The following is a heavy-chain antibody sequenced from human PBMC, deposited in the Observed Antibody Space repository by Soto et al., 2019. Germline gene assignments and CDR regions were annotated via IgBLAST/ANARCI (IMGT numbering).Heavy chain of an antibody. D-gene: IGHD3-22*01. J-gene: IGHJ4*02. Sequence: SETLSLTCTVSGGSISSGDYYWSWIRQPPGKGLEWIGSIYYSGSTYYNPSLKSRVTISVDTSKNQFSLKLSSVTAADTAVYYCARVSSGYYHEFDYWGQGTLVTVSS. CDR3: ARVSSGYYHEFDY. V-gene: IGHV4-30-4*01. CDR1: GGSISSGDYY. CDR2: IYYSGST.